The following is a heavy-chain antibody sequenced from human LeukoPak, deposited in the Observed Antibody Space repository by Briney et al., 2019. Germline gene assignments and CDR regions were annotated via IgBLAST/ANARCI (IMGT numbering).Heavy chain of an antibody. V-gene: IGHV4-31*03. CDR1: GGPITRGGYY. D-gene: IGHD1-7*01. CDR2: IFSSGST. Sequence: PSQTLSLTCSVPGGPITRGGYYWSWISHLPGKGLEWIGYIFSSGSTPYNPSLRSRLTLSFDTSNNQFFLNLSSVTAADTAIYYCAREAWAGTLSGWFDPWGQGTLVTVSS. J-gene: IGHJ5*02. CDR3: AREAWAGTLSGWFDP.